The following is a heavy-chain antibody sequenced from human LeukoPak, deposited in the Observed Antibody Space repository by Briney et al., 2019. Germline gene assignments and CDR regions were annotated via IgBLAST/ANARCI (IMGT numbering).Heavy chain of an antibody. CDR3: ARGEPEDPVDY. J-gene: IGHJ4*02. CDR2: IIPIFGTA. V-gene: IGHV1-69*13. CDR1: GGTFSSYA. D-gene: IGHD1-14*01. Sequence: ASVKVSCKASGGTFSSYAISWVRQAPGQGLGWMGGIIPIFGTANYAQKFQGRVTITADESTSTAYMELSSLRSEDTAVYYCARGEPEDPVDYWGQGTLVTVSS.